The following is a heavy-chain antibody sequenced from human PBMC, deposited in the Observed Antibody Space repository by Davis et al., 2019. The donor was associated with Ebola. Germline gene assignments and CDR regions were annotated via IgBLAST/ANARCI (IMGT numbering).Heavy chain of an antibody. CDR3: ARGYGSGSYYPRSFDY. Sequence: GESLKISCKASGYIFTNYWIGWVRQRPGKGLEWMGIIFPGDSDTRYSPSFQGQVTISADKSISTAYLQWSSLKASDTAMYYCARGYGSGSYYPRSFDYWGRGTLVTVSS. CDR2: IFPGDSDT. V-gene: IGHV5-51*01. J-gene: IGHJ4*02. D-gene: IGHD3-10*01. CDR1: GYIFTNYW.